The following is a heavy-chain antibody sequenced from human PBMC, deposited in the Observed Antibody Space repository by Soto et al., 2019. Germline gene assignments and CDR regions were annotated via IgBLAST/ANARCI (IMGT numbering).Heavy chain of an antibody. V-gene: IGHV1-8*01. CDR2: MNPNSGNT. J-gene: IGHJ6*02. CDR1: GYTFTSYD. Sequence: QVQLVQSGAEVKKPGASVKVSCKASGYTFTSYDINWVRQATGQGLEWMGWMNPNSGNTGYAQKFQGRVTMTRNTSIRTPYMELSSLRSEDTAVYYCASEKTTSGMDVWGQATTVTVSS. CDR3: ASEKTTSGMDV.